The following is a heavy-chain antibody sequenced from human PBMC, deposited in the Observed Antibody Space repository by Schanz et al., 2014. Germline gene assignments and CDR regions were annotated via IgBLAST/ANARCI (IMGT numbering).Heavy chain of an antibody. V-gene: IGHV3-23*01. CDR3: ARDHTTESYYSAGPPIDY. Sequence: DVQLLESGGGLVQPGGSLRLSCAASGFTFTNYAMSWVRQAPGKGLEWVSLISDSGDTAYYVDSVKGRFTISRDNSKNTLFLQMNSLRAEDTAVYYCARDHTTESYYSAGPPIDYWGQGTLLTVSS. J-gene: IGHJ4*02. D-gene: IGHD1-26*01. CDR1: GFTFTNYA. CDR2: ISDSGDTA.